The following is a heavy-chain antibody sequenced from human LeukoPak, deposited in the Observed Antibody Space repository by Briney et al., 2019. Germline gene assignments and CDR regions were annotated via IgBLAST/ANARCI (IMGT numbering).Heavy chain of an antibody. V-gene: IGHV3-43D*03. Sequence: GGSLRLSCAASGFTFDDYAMHWVRQAPGKGLEWVSRISWDGTNTYYADSVKGRFTVSRDNSKNSLYLQMNSLRAEDTALYYCARTKSALVVVTAIDYWGQGTLVTVSS. D-gene: IGHD2-21*02. CDR3: ARTKSALVVVTAIDY. CDR2: ISWDGTNT. CDR1: GFTFDDYA. J-gene: IGHJ4*02.